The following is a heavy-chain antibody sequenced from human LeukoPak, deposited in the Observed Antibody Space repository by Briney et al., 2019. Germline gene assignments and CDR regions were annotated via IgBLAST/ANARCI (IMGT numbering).Heavy chain of an antibody. CDR2: IKQDGSEK. Sequence: PGGSLRLSCAASGFTFSSYWMSWVRQAPGKGLEWVANIKQDGSEKYYVDSVKGRFTISRDNAKNSLYLQMNSLRAEDTAVYYCARNLVVGAHHPYFGYWGQGTLVTVSS. CDR3: ARNLVVGAHHPYFGY. V-gene: IGHV3-7*01. J-gene: IGHJ4*02. D-gene: IGHD2-15*01. CDR1: GFTFSSYW.